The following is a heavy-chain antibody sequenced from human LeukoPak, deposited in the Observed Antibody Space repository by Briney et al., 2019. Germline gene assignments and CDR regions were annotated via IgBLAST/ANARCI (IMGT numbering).Heavy chain of an antibody. J-gene: IGHJ6*03. CDR2: INWNGGST. Sequence: GGSLRLSCAASGFTFSSYAMNWVRQAPGKGLEWVSVINWNGGSTAYADSVKGQFTISRDNAKTTLYLQMNSLRVEDTALYYCAREHYNYYMDVWGKGTTVTVSS. CDR1: GFTFSSYA. CDR3: AREHYNYYMDV. V-gene: IGHV3-20*04.